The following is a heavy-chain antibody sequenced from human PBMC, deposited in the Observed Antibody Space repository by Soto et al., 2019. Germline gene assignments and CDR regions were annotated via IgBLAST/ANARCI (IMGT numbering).Heavy chain of an antibody. Sequence: EVQLVESGGGLVQPGGSLRLSCAASGFTFSSYWVSWVRQAPGKGLEWVANIKQDGSEKYYVDSVKGRFTISRDNAKNSLYLQMNSLRAEDTAVYYCARDLKYYDSSGYPFDYWGQGTLVTVSS. D-gene: IGHD3-22*01. V-gene: IGHV3-7*04. CDR1: GFTFSSYW. J-gene: IGHJ4*02. CDR2: IKQDGSEK. CDR3: ARDLKYYDSSGYPFDY.